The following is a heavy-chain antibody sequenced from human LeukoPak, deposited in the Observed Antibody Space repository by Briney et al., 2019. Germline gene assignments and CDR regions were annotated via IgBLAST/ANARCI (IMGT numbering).Heavy chain of an antibody. D-gene: IGHD1-26*01. CDR1: GFTFSSYS. CDR3: ARDESIAGPTTADY. CDR2: INTDGSNT. Sequence: PGGSLRLSCAASGFTFSSYSMNWVRQAPGHGPVWVSRINTDGSNTIYADSVKGRFTISRDNAKNTLFLQMYSLRAEDTAVYYCARDESIAGPTTADYWGQGTLVSVSS. J-gene: IGHJ4*02. V-gene: IGHV3-74*01.